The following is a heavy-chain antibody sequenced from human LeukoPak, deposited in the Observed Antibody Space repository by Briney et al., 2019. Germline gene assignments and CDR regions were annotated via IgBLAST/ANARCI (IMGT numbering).Heavy chain of an antibody. V-gene: IGHV3-30-3*01. J-gene: IGHJ4*02. CDR1: GFTFRNYP. CDR3: LLRCTSCSLLDY. Sequence: PGGSLRLSCAGSGFTFRNYPMHWVRQAPGKGLEWVAVISYDGSSKHYADPVKGRFTISRDNSKNMLYLQLSSLRTEDSAMYYCLLRCTSCSLLDYWGQGTLVTVSS. CDR2: ISYDGSSK. D-gene: IGHD2-2*01.